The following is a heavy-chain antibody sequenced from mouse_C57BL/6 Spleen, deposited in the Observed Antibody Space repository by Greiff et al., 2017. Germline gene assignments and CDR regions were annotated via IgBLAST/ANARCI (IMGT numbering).Heavy chain of an antibody. CDR3: AREDVYFDY. J-gene: IGHJ2*01. Sequence: VPLQQPGAELVKPGASVKMSCKASGYTFTSYWITWVKQRPGQGLEWIGDIYPGSGSTNYNEQFKSKATLTVDTSSSTAYMQRSSLTSEYSAVYYCAREDVYFDYWGQGTTLTGSS. CDR2: IYPGSGST. CDR1: GYTFTSYW. V-gene: IGHV1-55*01.